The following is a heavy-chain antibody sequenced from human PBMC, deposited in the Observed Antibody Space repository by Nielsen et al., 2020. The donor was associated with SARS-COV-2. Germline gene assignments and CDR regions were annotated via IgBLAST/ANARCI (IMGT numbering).Heavy chain of an antibody. CDR2: IYHSGST. CDR3: ARWNPTSAATGFDP. D-gene: IGHD2-15*01. Sequence: WIRQPPGKGLEWIGEIYHSGSTNYNPSLKSRVTISVDTSKNQFSLKLSSVTAADTAVYYCARWNPTSAATGFDPWGQGTLVTVSS. J-gene: IGHJ5*02. V-gene: IGHV4-34*09.